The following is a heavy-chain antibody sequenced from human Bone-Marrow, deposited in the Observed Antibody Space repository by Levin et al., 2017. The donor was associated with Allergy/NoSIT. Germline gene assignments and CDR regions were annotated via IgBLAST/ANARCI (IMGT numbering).Heavy chain of an antibody. CDR2: INGDGNEK. CDR1: GFTFGHYW. Sequence: GGSLRLSCAASGFTFGHYWMSWVRQAPGKGLEWVANINGDGNEKDYVDSVKGRFTISRDNAKNSLYLQMNSLRAEDTAVYYCVRPGYVWGQGTLVTVSS. J-gene: IGHJ4*02. V-gene: IGHV3-7*01. D-gene: IGHD6-13*01. CDR3: VRPGYV.